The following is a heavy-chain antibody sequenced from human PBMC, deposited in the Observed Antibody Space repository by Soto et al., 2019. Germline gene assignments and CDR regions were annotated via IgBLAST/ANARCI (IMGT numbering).Heavy chain of an antibody. Sequence: QVQLQESGPGLVKPSETLSLTCTVSGGSISSYYWSWIRQPPGKGLEWIGYIYYSGSTNYNSSLKSRVTISVDTSKDPFSLKLSSVTAADTAVYYCARRRGDAFDFWGQGTMLTVSS. CDR1: GGSISSYY. CDR3: ARRRGDAFDF. J-gene: IGHJ3*01. V-gene: IGHV4-59*08. CDR2: IYYSGST. D-gene: IGHD3-16*01.